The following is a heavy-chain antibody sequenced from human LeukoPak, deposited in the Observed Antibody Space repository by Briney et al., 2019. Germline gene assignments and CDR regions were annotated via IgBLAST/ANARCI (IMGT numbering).Heavy chain of an antibody. CDR3: AKGELGLWFDY. D-gene: IGHD5-18*01. V-gene: IGHV3-21*01. J-gene: IGHJ4*02. Sequence: GGSLRLSCAASGFTFRSDTMNWVRQAPGQGLEWVSSISSSSTNTHYADSVKGRFTISRDNSKNTLYLQMNSLRAEDTAVYYCAKGELGLWFDYWGQGTLVTVSS. CDR2: ISSSSTNT. CDR1: GFTFRSDT.